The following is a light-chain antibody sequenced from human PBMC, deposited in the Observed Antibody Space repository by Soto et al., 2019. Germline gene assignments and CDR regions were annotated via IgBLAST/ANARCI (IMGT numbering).Light chain of an antibody. CDR2: EVS. CDR3: SSYTSSSTRVV. Sequence: QSVLTQPASVSGSPGQSITISCTGTSSDVGDYNYVSWYQQHPGKAPKLMIYEVSNRPSGVSDRFSGSKSGNTASLTVSGRQADDEAAYYCSSYTSSSTRVVFGGGTKLTVL. CDR1: SSDVGDYNY. J-gene: IGLJ2*01. V-gene: IGLV2-14*01.